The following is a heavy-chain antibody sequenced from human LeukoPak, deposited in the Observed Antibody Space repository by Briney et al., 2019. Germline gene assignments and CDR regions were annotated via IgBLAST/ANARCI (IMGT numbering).Heavy chain of an antibody. CDR2: VHDSGST. CDR1: GGSINNYY. D-gene: IGHD3-3*01. V-gene: IGHV4-59*08. J-gene: IGHJ4*02. Sequence: SETLSLTCTVSGGSINNYYWSWIRQPRGKGLEWIGYVHDSGSTNYNPSLKSRLTISVDTSKNQFSLKLSSVTAADTAMYYCARQVYWSGYFVFDSWGQGTLVIVSS. CDR3: ARQVYWSGYFVFDS.